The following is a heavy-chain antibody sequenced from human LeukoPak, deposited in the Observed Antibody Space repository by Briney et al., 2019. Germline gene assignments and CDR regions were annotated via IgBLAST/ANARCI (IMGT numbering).Heavy chain of an antibody. CDR2: INQDGTER. J-gene: IGHJ4*02. V-gene: IGHV3-7*01. CDR3: VKVAKYYYGSETYYFFEH. D-gene: IGHD3-10*01. Sequence: GGSLRLSCAASGFTFTTYWMSWIRQLPGKGLEWVANINQDGTERYYVDSVKGRFTISRDNAKNALDLQMNSLRVEDTGIYYCVKVAKYYYGSETYYFFEHWGQGTPVTASS. CDR1: GFTFTTYW.